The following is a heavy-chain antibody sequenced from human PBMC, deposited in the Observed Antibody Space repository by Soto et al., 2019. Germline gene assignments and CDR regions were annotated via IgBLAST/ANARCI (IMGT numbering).Heavy chain of an antibody. CDR1: GFTFSDST. CDR2: IRSEANSYAT. Sequence: EVQLVESGGGLVQPGGSLKLSCAASGFTFSDSTIHWVRQASGKGLEWVGRIRSEANSYATAYTASVKGRFTISRDDSKTTEYLQMNRLKTEDTAVYYCSRRAQYSSGQWGMDVWGQGTTVTVSS. CDR3: SRRAQYSSGQWGMDV. D-gene: IGHD6-19*01. J-gene: IGHJ6*02. V-gene: IGHV3-73*02.